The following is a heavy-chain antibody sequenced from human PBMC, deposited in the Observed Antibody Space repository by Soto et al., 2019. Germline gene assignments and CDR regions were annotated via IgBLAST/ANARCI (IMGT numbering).Heavy chain of an antibody. Sequence: ASVKVSCKTSGYTFTSYGISWVRQAPGQGLEWVGWIRVSDGLIKYAERMEGRVTVTIDSSTSTAYMELRSLRPDDTAVYYGARDANYEPDYWGQGTLVTVSS. CDR3: ARDANYEPDY. V-gene: IGHV1-18*01. CDR2: IRVSDGLI. CDR1: GYTFTSYG. J-gene: IGHJ4*02. D-gene: IGHD1-7*01.